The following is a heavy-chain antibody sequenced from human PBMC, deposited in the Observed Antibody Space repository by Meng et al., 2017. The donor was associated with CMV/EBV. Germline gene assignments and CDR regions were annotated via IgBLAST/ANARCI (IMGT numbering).Heavy chain of an antibody. Sequence: GESLKISCAASGFTLSTYTMHWVRQAPGKGLEWVAVISFDGSNEYYADSVKGRFTISKDNSKNTLYLQMNGLRPEDTAVYSCARDRAAARFVSGQTFDPWGHGTLVTVSS. CDR1: GFTLSTYT. V-gene: IGHV3-30-3*01. J-gene: IGHJ5*02. D-gene: IGHD6-6*01. CDR2: ISFDGSNE. CDR3: ARDRAAARFVSGQTFDP.